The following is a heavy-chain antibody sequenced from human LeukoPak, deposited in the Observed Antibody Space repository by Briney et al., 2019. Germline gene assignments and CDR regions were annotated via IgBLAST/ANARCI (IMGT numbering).Heavy chain of an antibody. CDR2: ISGSGVST. D-gene: IGHD2-21*01. J-gene: IGHJ6*02. Sequence: PGGSLRLSCAASGFTFSSYAMNWVRQAPGRGLEWGSAISGSGVSTYFADSVKGRFTISRGNSKNTLYLQMNSLSAEDTAVYYCAKDMEHTLFYYYGMDVWGQGTTVTVSS. V-gene: IGHV3-23*01. CDR3: AKDMEHTLFYYYGMDV. CDR1: GFTFSSYA.